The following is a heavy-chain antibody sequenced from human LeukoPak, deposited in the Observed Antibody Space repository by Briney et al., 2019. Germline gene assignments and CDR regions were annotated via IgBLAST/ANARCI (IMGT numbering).Heavy chain of an antibody. CDR1: GFTFSIYA. V-gene: IGHV3-23*01. CDR2: IVGSGATT. Sequence: RGSLRVSCAASGFTFSIYAMTWVRQAPGKGLEWVSTIVGSGATTYYADSVKGRFTISRDNSKNTLYLQMNSLRAEDTAVYYCAKGYYDSSGYYFDAWGQGTLVTVSS. J-gene: IGHJ4*02. CDR3: AKGYYDSSGYYFDA. D-gene: IGHD3-22*01.